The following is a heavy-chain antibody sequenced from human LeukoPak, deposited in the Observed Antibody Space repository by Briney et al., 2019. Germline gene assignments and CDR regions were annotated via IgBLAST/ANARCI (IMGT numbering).Heavy chain of an antibody. V-gene: IGHV3-49*04. CDR1: GFTFGDYA. J-gene: IGHJ4*02. D-gene: IGHD1-26*01. Sequence: GGSLRLCCTASGFTFGDYAMSWVRQAPGKGLEWVGFIRSKAYGGTTEYAASVKGRFTISRDDSKSIAYLQMNSLKTEDTAVYYCTRADELLDYFDYWGQGTLVTVSS. CDR3: TRADELLDYFDY. CDR2: IRSKAYGGTT.